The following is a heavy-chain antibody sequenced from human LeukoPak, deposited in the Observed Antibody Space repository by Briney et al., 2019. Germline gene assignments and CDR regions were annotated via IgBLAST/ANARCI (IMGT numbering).Heavy chain of an antibody. CDR2: IYYSGST. Sequence: SETLSLTCTVSGGSISSSSYYWGWIRQPPGKGLEWIGSIYYSGSTYYNPSLRSRVTISVDTSKNQFSLKLSSVTAADTAVYYCARSPSRIEGLDYWGQGTLVTVSS. CDR3: ARSPSRIEGLDY. V-gene: IGHV4-39*07. D-gene: IGHD2-2*01. CDR1: GGSISSSSYY. J-gene: IGHJ4*02.